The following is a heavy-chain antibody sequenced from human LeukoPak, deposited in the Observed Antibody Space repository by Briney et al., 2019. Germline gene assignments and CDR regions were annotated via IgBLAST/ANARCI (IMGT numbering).Heavy chain of an antibody. V-gene: IGHV3-7*04. J-gene: IGHJ6*03. D-gene: IGHD5-18*01. CDR3: ARAGMETDPLDYYYYMDV. Sequence: AGESLRLSCAASGFTFSRYWMTWVRQAPGKGLEWVANIKEDGSEKYYVDSVKGRFTISRDNAKNSLYLQMNSLRAEDTAVYYCARAGMETDPLDYYYYMDVWGKGTTVTVSS. CDR2: IKEDGSEK. CDR1: GFTFSRYW.